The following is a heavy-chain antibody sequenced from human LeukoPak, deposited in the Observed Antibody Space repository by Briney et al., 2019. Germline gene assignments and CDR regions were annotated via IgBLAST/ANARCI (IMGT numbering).Heavy chain of an antibody. CDR2: IYTSGST. J-gene: IGHJ3*02. V-gene: IGHV4-61*02. CDR3: ARATYYDFWSGYRRSNDAFDI. CDR1: GGSISSGSYY. D-gene: IGHD3-3*01. Sequence: SQTLSLTCTVSGGSISSGSYYWSWIRQPAGKGLEWIGRIYTSGSTNYNPSLKSRVTISVDTSKNQFSLKLSSVTAADTAVYYCARATYYDFWSGYRRSNDAFDIWGQGTMVTVSS.